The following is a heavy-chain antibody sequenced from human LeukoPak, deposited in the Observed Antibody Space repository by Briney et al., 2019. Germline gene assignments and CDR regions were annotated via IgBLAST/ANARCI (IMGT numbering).Heavy chain of an antibody. CDR1: GFTFDDYT. CDR2: ISWDGGST. Sequence: GGSLRLSCAASGFTFDDYTVHWVRQAPGKGLEWVSLISWDGGSTYYADSVKGRFTTSRDNSKNSLYLQMNSLRTEDTALYYCAKDSSSGGNYFDYWGQGTLVTVSS. D-gene: IGHD6-6*01. J-gene: IGHJ4*02. V-gene: IGHV3-43*01. CDR3: AKDSSSGGNYFDY.